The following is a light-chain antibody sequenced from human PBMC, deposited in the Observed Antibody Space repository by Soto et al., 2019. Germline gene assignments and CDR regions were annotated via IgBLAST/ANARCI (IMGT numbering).Light chain of an antibody. Sequence: QSALTQPASVSGSPGQSITISCTGTSSDVGDYNYVSWYQQHPGKAPKLLIYEVTYRPSGVSNRFSGSKSGNTASLTISGLQAEDEADYYCSSYTSSSTGVFGTGTKLTVL. J-gene: IGLJ1*01. CDR2: EVT. V-gene: IGLV2-14*01. CDR3: SSYTSSSTGV. CDR1: SSDVGDYNY.